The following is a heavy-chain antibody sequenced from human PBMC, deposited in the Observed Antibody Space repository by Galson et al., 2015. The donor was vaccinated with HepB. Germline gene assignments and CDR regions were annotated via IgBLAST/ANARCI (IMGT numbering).Heavy chain of an antibody. D-gene: IGHD4-11*01. CDR1: GYSFTSYW. CDR3: ARLGMTTVTMDPYYYYYMDV. CDR2: IDPSDSYT. Sequence: QSGAEVKKPGESLRISCKGSGYSFTSYWISWVRQMPGKGLEWMGRIDPSDSYTNYSPSFQGHVTTSADKSISTAYPQWSSLKASDTAMYYCARLGMTTVTMDPYYYYYMDVWGKGTTVTVSS. V-gene: IGHV5-10-1*01. J-gene: IGHJ6*03.